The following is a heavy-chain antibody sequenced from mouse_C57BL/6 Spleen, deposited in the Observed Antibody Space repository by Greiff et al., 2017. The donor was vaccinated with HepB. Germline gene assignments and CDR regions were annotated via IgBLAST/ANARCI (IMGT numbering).Heavy chain of an antibody. Sequence: EVQLQQSGGGLVQPGGSMKLSCAASGFTFSDAWMDWVRQSPEKGLEWVAEIRNKANNHATYYAESVKGRFTISRDDSKSSVYLQMNSLRAEDTGIYYCARQEEVPFAYWGQGTLVTVSA. CDR2: IRNKANNHAT. CDR1: GFTFSDAW. J-gene: IGHJ3*01. V-gene: IGHV6-6*01. CDR3: ARQEEVPFAY.